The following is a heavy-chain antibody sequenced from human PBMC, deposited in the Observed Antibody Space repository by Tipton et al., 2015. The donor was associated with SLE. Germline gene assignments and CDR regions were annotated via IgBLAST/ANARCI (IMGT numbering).Heavy chain of an antibody. V-gene: IGHV3-53*01. CDR2: IYSDGST. D-gene: IGHD3-10*01. J-gene: IGHJ4*02. CDR3: ARDLGNFASGTEHFDY. CDR1: GFTVSSNY. Sequence: SLRLSCAASGFTVSSNYMSWVRQAPGKGLEWVSVIYSDGSTYYADSVKGRFTISRDNSKNTLYLQMNSLRAEDTAVYYCARDLGNFASGTEHFDYWGQGTLVTVSS.